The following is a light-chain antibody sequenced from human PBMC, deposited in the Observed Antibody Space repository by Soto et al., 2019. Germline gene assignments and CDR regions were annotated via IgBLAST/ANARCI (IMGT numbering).Light chain of an antibody. J-gene: IGKJ1*01. Sequence: DIQMTQSPSSLSASVGDRVTITCRASQSISSNLNWYQQKPGKAPNLLIYAASSLHSGVPSRFSGSGSGTDFTLTISSLQPEDFATYYCQQSYNSPRTFGQGTKVEIK. V-gene: IGKV1-39*01. CDR2: AAS. CDR3: QQSYNSPRT. CDR1: QSISSN.